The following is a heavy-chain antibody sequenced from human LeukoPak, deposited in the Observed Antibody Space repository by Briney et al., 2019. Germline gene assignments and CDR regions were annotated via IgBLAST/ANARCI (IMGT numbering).Heavy chain of an antibody. CDR2: ISSSSSYV. Sequence: GGSLRLSCAASGFTFSSYSMNWVRQAPGKGLEWVSSISSSSSYVYYADSVKGRFTISRDNAKNSLYLQMNSLRAEDTAVYYCARVLITTSEGGFDYWGQGTLVTVSS. J-gene: IGHJ4*02. CDR1: GFTFSSYS. D-gene: IGHD3-3*01. V-gene: IGHV3-21*01. CDR3: ARVLITTSEGGFDY.